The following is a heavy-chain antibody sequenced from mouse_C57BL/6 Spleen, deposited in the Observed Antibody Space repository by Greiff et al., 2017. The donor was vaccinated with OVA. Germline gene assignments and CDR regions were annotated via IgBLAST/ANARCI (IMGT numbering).Heavy chain of an antibody. Sequence: QVQLQQPGAELVRPGTSVKLSCKASGYTFTSYWMHWVKQRPGQGLEWIGVIDPSDSYTNYNQKFKGKATLTVDTSSSTAYMQLSSLTSEDSAVYYCARTLLRYWYFDVWGTGTTVTASS. CDR1: GYTFTSYW. J-gene: IGHJ1*03. CDR3: ARTLLRYWYFDV. CDR2: IDPSDSYT. V-gene: IGHV1-59*01. D-gene: IGHD1-1*01.